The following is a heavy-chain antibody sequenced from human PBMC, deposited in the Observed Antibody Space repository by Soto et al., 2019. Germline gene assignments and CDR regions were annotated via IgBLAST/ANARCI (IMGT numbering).Heavy chain of an antibody. J-gene: IGHJ6*02. D-gene: IGHD3-22*01. CDR2: IYTSGST. Sequence: QVQLQESGPGLVKPSETLSLTCTVSGGSISRYYWSWIRQPAGKGLEWIGRIYTSGSTNYNPSLKSRVTMSVDTSKNQFSLKLSSVTAADTAVDYCARDKGDDTTYYDYGMDVWGQGTTVTVSS. CDR3: ARDKGDDTTYYDYGMDV. CDR1: GGSISRYY. V-gene: IGHV4-4*07.